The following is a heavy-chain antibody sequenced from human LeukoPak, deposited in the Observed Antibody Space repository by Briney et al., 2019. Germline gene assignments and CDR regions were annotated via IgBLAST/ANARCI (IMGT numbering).Heavy chain of an antibody. J-gene: IGHJ4*02. CDR1: GFTVSSNY. V-gene: IGHV3-53*01. CDR2: IYSGGST. D-gene: IGHD3-22*01. Sequence: GGSLRLSCAASGFTVSSNYMSWVRQAPGKGLEWVSVIYSGGSTYFADSVKGRFTLSREHSKTTLYHQMNSLRAEDTAVYYCARGYYDRSGYLAGFDYWGQGTLVTVSS. CDR3: ARGYYDRSGYLAGFDY.